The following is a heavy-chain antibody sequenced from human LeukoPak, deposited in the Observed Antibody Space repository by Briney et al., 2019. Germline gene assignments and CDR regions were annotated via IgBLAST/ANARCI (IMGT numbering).Heavy chain of an antibody. V-gene: IGHV3-21*01. CDR1: GFTFSGYS. CDR2: ISSSSSYI. J-gene: IGHJ4*02. CDR3: ARDTEYNWNGLDY. Sequence: GGSLRLSCAASGFTFSGYSMNWVRQAPGKGLEWVSSISSSSSYIYYADSVKGRFTISRDNAKNSLYLQMNSLRAEDTAVYYCARDTEYNWNGLDYWGQGTLVTVSS. D-gene: IGHD1-20*01.